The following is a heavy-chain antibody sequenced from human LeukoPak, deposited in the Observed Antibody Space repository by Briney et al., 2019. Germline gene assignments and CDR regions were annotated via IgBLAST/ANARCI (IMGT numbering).Heavy chain of an antibody. D-gene: IGHD3-22*01. CDR3: ARETMIGPLDAFDI. Sequence: PSETLSLTCTVSGGSISSYYWSWIRQPPGKGLEWIGYIYYSGSTNYNPSLKSRVTISVDTSKNQFSLKLSSVTAADTAVYYCARETMIGPLDAFDIWGQGTMVTVSS. J-gene: IGHJ3*02. CDR1: GGSISSYY. V-gene: IGHV4-59*01. CDR2: IYYSGST.